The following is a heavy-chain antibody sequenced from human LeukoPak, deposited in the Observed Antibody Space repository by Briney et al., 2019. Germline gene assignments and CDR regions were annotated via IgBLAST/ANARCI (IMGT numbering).Heavy chain of an antibody. J-gene: IGHJ4*02. V-gene: IGHV3-23*01. CDR2: ISGTGGAT. CDR1: GFTFTNYA. CDR3: ARVTATVRFDC. D-gene: IGHD4-17*01. Sequence: GGSLRLSCAASGFTFTNYAMGWVRQAPEKGLEWVSTISGTGGATYYTDSVKGRFTISRDNSKSTLYLQMNGLRAEDTAIFYCARVTATVRFDCWGQGTLVTVSS.